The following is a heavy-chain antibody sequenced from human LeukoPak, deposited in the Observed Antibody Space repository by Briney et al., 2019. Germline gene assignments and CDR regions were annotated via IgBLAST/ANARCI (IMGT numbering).Heavy chain of an antibody. D-gene: IGHD6-13*01. Sequence: PGRSLRLSCAASGFTFSSYATHWVRQAPGKGLEWVAVISYDGSNKYYADSVKGRFTISRENAKNSLYLQMNSLEVGDTAVYYCARDRATAAAFGANWYYDLWGRGTLVIVSS. CDR2: ISYDGSNK. CDR1: GFTFSSYA. J-gene: IGHJ2*01. CDR3: ARDRATAAAFGANWYYDL. V-gene: IGHV3-30*14.